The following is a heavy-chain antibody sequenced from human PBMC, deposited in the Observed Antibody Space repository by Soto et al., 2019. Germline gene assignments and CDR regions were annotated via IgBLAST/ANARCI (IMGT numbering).Heavy chain of an antibody. CDR1: GYTFTSYG. CDR2: ISAYNGNT. CDR3: AMYYDYIWGSYRYQY. J-gene: IGHJ4*02. D-gene: IGHD3-16*02. V-gene: IGHV1-18*01. Sequence: ASVKVSCKASGYTFTSYGISWVRQAPGQGLERMGWISAYNGNTNYAQKLQGRVTMTTDTSTSTAYMELRSLRSDDTAVYYCAMYYDYIWGSYRYQYWGQGTLVTVSS.